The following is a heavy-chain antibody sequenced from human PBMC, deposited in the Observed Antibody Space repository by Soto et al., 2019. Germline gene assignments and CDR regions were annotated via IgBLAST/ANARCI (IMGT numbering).Heavy chain of an antibody. CDR2: ISTYSGDT. Sequence: ASVKVSCKASGYTFFTYDISWVRQAPGQGLEWMGWISTYSGDTKYAQKFQGRVTMTTDTSTTTVYLELRSLRSDDTAVYYCARHHGPTTSENWFDPWGQGTLVTV. J-gene: IGHJ5*02. D-gene: IGHD5-12*01. CDR3: ARHHGPTTSENWFDP. CDR1: GYTFFTYD. V-gene: IGHV1-18*01.